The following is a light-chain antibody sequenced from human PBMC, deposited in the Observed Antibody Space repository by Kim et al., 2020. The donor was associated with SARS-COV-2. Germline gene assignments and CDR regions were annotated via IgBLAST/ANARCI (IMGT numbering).Light chain of an antibody. J-gene: IGLJ2*01. V-gene: IGLV3-19*01. CDR3: NSRDSSGNHVV. Sequence: ALGTTVRITCQGDSLRSYYASWYQQKPGQAPVLVIYGKNNRPSGIPDRFSGSSSGNTASLNITGAQAEDEADYYCNSRDSSGNHVVFGGGTQLTVL. CDR2: GKN. CDR1: SLRSYY.